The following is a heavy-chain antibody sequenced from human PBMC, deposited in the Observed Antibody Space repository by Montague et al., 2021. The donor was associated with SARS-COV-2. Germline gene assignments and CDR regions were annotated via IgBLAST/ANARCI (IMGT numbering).Heavy chain of an antibody. V-gene: IGHV4-39*01. J-gene: IGHJ4*02. CDR3: ARGIDFGLVASCSHYFDT. CDR1: GITRKNNYY. CDR2: IYHSGTA. Sequence: SETLSLTCSFSGITRKNNYYWGWIRQTPGKGLEWVGSIYHSGTAXXSPSLRSPVTISLDTSRSQFSLHLTSVTVADTAIYYCARGIDFGLVASCSHYFDTWGQGTLVSVSS. D-gene: IGHD3-3*01.